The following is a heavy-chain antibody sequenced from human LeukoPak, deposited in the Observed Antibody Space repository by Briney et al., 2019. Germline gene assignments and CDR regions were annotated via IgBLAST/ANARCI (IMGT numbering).Heavy chain of an antibody. D-gene: IGHD3-16*01. CDR3: ARVLYSQINYFDY. V-gene: IGHV1-69*05. CDR2: IIPIFGTA. CDR1: GGTFSSYA. J-gene: IGHJ4*02. Sequence: SVKVSCKASGGTFSSYAISWVRQAPGQGLEWMGGIIPIFGTANYAQKFQGRVTMTRDTSISTAYMELSRLRSDDTAVYYCARVLYSQINYFDYWGQGTLVTVSS.